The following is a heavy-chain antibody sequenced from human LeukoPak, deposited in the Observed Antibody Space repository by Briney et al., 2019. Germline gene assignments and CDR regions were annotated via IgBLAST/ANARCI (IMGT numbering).Heavy chain of an antibody. J-gene: IGHJ3*02. Sequence: GGSLRLSCVASGFTFSDHSMMWVRQAPGKGLEWVANIKRDGSEKNYVDSVRGRFTVSRDNSKSTLYLQMNGLRAEDTAIFYCAKSLFTSATGTGRAFHIWGQGTRVTVSS. CDR3: AKSLFTSATGTGRAFHI. CDR2: IKRDGSEK. D-gene: IGHD1-1*01. V-gene: IGHV3-7*03. CDR1: GFTFSDHS.